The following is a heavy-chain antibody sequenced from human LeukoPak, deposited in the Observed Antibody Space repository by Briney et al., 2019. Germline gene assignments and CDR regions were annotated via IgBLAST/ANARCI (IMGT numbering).Heavy chain of an antibody. D-gene: IGHD3-22*01. CDR3: ARGGEANYYDTSGYYLYYY. CDR1: GGTFSNYA. V-gene: IGHV1-69*05. CDR2: IIPIFGTT. J-gene: IGHJ4*02. Sequence: SVKVSCKASGGTFSNYAISWVRQAPGQGLEWMVRIIPIFGTTNYAQKFQGRVTITTDESTSTAYMELSSLRSEDTAVYYCARGGEANYYDTSGYYLYYYWGQGTLVTVSS.